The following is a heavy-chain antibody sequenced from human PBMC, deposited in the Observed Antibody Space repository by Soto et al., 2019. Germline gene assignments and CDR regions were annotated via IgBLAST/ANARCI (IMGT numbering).Heavy chain of an antibody. CDR1: GFTFSSYW. J-gene: IGHJ6*02. CDR2: INSDGSST. V-gene: IGHV3-74*01. Sequence: GGSLRLSCAASGFTFSSYWMHWVRQAPGKGLVWVSRINSDGSSTSYADSVKGRFTISRDNAKNTLYLQMNSLRAEDTAVYYCARDQVRDYYYYGMDVWGQGTTVTAP. CDR3: ARDQVRDYYYYGMDV.